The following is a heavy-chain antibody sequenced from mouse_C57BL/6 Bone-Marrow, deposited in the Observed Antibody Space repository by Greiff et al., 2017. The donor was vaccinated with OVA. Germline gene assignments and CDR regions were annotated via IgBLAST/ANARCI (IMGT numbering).Heavy chain of an antibody. CDR1: GFTFSSYA. D-gene: IGHD2-5*01. CDR3: ARDTYYSNPYYFDY. Sequence: EVQLVESGGGLVKPGGSLKLSCAASGFTFSSYALSWVRQTPEKRLEWVATISDGGSYTYYPDNVKGRFTISRDNAKNNLYLQMSHLKSEDTAMYYCARDTYYSNPYYFDYWGQGTTLTVSS. CDR2: ISDGGSYT. V-gene: IGHV5-4*01. J-gene: IGHJ2*01.